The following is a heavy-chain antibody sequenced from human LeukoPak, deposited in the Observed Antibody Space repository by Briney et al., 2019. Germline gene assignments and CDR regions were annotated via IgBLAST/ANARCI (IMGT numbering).Heavy chain of an antibody. V-gene: IGHV4-31*11. D-gene: IGHD2-2*01. CDR3: ARVSFHCSSTSCYSNNYYYYGMDV. J-gene: IGHJ6*02. Sequence: SETLSLTCAVYGGSFSGYYWSWIRQHPGKDLEWIGYIYYSGTTDYNPSLESRVIISRDTSKNQFSLKLSSVTAADTAVYYCARVSFHCSSTSCYSNNYYYYGMDVWGQGTTVTVSS. CDR2: IYYSGTT. CDR1: GGSFSGYY.